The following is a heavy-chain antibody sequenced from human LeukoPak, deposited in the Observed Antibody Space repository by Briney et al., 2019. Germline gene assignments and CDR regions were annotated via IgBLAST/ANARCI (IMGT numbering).Heavy chain of an antibody. D-gene: IGHD2-2*01. Sequence: GASVKVSCKTSGYTFSNFGINWVRQAPGQGLEWMGWISGNNDNPNYGQKFQGRFTVTTDSSTSTAYMELRNPRFDDTAVYYCARDGTSTDDYWGQGTLVTVSS. V-gene: IGHV1-18*01. J-gene: IGHJ4*02. CDR3: ARDGTSTDDY. CDR1: GYTFSNFG. CDR2: ISGNNDNP.